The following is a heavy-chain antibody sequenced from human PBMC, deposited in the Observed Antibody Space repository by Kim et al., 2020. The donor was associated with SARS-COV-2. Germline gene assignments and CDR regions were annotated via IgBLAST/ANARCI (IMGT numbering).Heavy chain of an antibody. V-gene: IGHV3-30*18. D-gene: IGHD5-18*01. Sequence: GGSLRLSCAASGFTFSSYGMNWVRQAPGKGLEWVAVISYDGSNKYYADSVKGRFTISRDNSKNTLYLQMNSLRAEDTAVYYCAKGPMVKVSGGGCFDHWGRGTLVTVSS. CDR2: ISYDGSNK. CDR3: AKGPMVKVSGGGCFDH. J-gene: IGHJ4*02. CDR1: GFTFSSYG.